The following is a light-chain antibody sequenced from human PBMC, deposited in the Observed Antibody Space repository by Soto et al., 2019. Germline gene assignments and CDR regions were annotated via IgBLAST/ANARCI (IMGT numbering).Light chain of an antibody. V-gene: IGLV1-44*01. CDR1: SSNIGSNT. CDR3: AAWGASLNGWV. J-gene: IGLJ2*01. CDR2: SND. Sequence: QSVLTRPPSASGTPGQRVTISCSGSSSNIGSNTVNWYQQLPGTAPKLLIYSNDQRPSGVPDRFSGSKSGTSASLAISGLQSEDEADYYCAAWGASLNGWVFGGGTKLTVL.